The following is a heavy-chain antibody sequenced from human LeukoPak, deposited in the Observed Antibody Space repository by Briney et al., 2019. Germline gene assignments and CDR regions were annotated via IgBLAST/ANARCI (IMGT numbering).Heavy chain of an antibody. V-gene: IGHV1-8*01. J-gene: IGHJ4*02. CDR3: ARVAGNCGGDCYRLLY. D-gene: IGHD2-21*01. CDR1: VYTFTIYD. Sequence: ASVKVSCKASVYTFTIYDINWVRQATGQGLEWLGWMNPNSGNTGYAQKFQGRVTMTRNTSISTAYMELSNLRSEDTAVYYCARVAGNCGGDCYRLLYWGQGTLVTVSS. CDR2: MNPNSGNT.